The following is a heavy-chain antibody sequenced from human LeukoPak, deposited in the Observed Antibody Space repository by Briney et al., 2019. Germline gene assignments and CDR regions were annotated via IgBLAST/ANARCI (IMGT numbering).Heavy chain of an antibody. Sequence: SQTLSLTCTVSGGSISSGSYYWSWIRQPAGKGLEWIGRIYTSGSTNYNPSLKSRVTISVDTSKNQFSLKLSSVTAADTAVYYCARGGVDTAAVGVAFDIWGQGTMVTVSS. CDR1: GGSISSGSYY. V-gene: IGHV4-61*02. CDR3: ARGGVDTAAVGVAFDI. CDR2: IYTSGST. J-gene: IGHJ3*02. D-gene: IGHD5-18*01.